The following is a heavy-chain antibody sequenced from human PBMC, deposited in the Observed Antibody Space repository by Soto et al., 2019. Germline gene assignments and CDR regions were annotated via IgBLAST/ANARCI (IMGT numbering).Heavy chain of an antibody. CDR2: ISFDGSNK. D-gene: IGHD6-19*01. CDR1: GFSFMSYA. J-gene: IGHJ4*02. CDR3: AKVSGAAVAGPFDF. Sequence: GGSLRLSCGASGFSFMSYAMHWVRQAPGKGLEWVAVISFDGSNKYYRDSVQGRFTISRDNSKNTLYLQMSSLRAEDTAVYFCAKVSGAAVAGPFDFSGQGTLVTVSS. V-gene: IGHV3-30*18.